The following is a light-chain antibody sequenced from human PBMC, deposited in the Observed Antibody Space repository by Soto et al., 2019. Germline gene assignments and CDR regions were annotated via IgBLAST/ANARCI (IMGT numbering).Light chain of an antibody. V-gene: IGKV3-15*01. Sequence: EIVMTQSPATLSVSPGETATLSCRASQSVNSNLAWYQQKPGQAPRLLISDASTRAAGLPARFSGSGSGTEFTLTISSLQSEDFAVYFCQQSKNWPKTFGQGTKV. CDR1: QSVNSN. CDR2: DAS. CDR3: QQSKNWPKT. J-gene: IGKJ1*01.